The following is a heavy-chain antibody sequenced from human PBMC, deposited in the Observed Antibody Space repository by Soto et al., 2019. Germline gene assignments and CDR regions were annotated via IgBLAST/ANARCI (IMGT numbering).Heavy chain of an antibody. D-gene: IGHD2-15*01. V-gene: IGHV1-69*12. J-gene: IGHJ2*01. CDR2: IIPIFGTA. CDR1: GGTFSSYA. Sequence: QVQLVQSGAEVKKPGSSVKVSCKASGGTFSSYAISWVRQAPGQGLEWMGGIIPIFGTANYAQKFQGRVTITADESTSTAYMELSRLRSEDTAVYYCARDPLAATPYWYFDLWGRGTLVTVSS. CDR3: ARDPLAATPYWYFDL.